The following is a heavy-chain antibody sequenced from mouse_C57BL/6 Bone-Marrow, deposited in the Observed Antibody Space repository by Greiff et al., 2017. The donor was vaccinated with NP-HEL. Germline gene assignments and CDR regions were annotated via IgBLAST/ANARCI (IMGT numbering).Heavy chain of an antibody. V-gene: IGHV6-3*01. J-gene: IGHJ4*01. CDR1: GFTFSNYW. Sequence: EVMLVESGGGLVQPGGSMKLSCVASGFTFSNYWMNWVRQSPEKGLEWVAQIRLKSDNYATHYAESVKGRFTISRDESKSSVYLQMNNLRAEDTGIYYCTQRAYYSNYGYAMDYWGQGTSVTVSS. D-gene: IGHD2-5*01. CDR3: TQRAYYSNYGYAMDY. CDR2: IRLKSDNYAT.